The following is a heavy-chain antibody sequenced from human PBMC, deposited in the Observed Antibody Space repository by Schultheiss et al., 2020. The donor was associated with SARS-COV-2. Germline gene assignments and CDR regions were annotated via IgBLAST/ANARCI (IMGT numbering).Heavy chain of an antibody. D-gene: IGHD1-26*01. CDR3: ARPEAGSYLSDAFDI. J-gene: IGHJ3*02. CDR2: IIPMFGTA. Sequence: SVKVSCKASGYTFTTYGISWVRLAPGQGLEWMGGIIPMFGTANYAQKFQGRVTITADKSTSTAYMELSSLRSEDTAVYYCARPEAGSYLSDAFDIWGQGTMVTVSS. CDR1: GYTFTTYG. V-gene: IGHV1-69*06.